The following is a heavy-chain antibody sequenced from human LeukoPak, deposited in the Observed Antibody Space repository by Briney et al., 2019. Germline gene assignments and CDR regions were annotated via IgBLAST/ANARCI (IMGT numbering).Heavy chain of an antibody. Sequence: GGSLRLSCEASGFTFSDYYLSWIRQAPGEGLEWISYISGSSSHINYADSVKGRFTISRDNAKKSVYLQMDSLRVEDTAVYYCARDQIGSWWGQGTLVIVSS. J-gene: IGHJ4*02. CDR2: ISGSSSHI. CDR1: GFTFSDYY. V-gene: IGHV3-11*06. CDR3: ARDQIGSW. D-gene: IGHD6-13*01.